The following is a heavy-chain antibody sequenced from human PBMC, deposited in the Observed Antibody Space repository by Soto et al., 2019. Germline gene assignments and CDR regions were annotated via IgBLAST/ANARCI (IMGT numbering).Heavy chain of an antibody. D-gene: IGHD3-22*01. CDR3: ARAGHYYDSSGYAN. Sequence: ASVKVSCKASGYSFATSGISWVRQAPGQGLEWMGWISAYNGNTNYEQKLQDRVTMTTDTSTSTAYQELRSLRSDDTAVYYCARAGHYYDSSGYANWGQGTLVTVSS. V-gene: IGHV1-18*01. CDR2: ISAYNGNT. CDR1: GYSFATSG. J-gene: IGHJ4*02.